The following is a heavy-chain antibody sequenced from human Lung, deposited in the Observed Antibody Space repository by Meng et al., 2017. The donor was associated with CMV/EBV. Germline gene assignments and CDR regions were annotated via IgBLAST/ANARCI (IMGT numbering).Heavy chain of an antibody. V-gene: IGHV1-8*03. CDR2: VRPKGVDP. J-gene: IGHJ4*02. D-gene: IGHD3-10*01. CDR1: GANFTTHK. Sequence: KPRGANFTTHKLDGVGRANGQGFDGMDWVRPKGVDPGYAQKFQGHLTITPTTPISPAYMELPSLPSEDTAFYYCARGGGLRHWSWVDSWGQGTLVTVSS. CDR3: ARGGGLRHWSWVDS.